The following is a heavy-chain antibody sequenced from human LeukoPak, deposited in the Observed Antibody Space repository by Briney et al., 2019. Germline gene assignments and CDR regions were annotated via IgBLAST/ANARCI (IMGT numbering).Heavy chain of an antibody. CDR3: ARGPEDYFGSGSYYMLDY. Sequence: SETLSLTCAVYGGSFNNYYWSWIHQPPGKGLEWIGEINHSGSTNYNPSLKSRATVSVDTSKNQFSLKLSSVTAADTAVYYCARGPEDYFGSGSYYMLDYWGQGTLVAVSS. CDR2: INHSGST. CDR1: GGSFNNYY. D-gene: IGHD3-10*01. J-gene: IGHJ4*02. V-gene: IGHV4-34*01.